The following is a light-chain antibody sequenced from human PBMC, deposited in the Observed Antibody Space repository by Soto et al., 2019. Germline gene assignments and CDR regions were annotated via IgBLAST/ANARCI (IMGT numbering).Light chain of an antibody. Sequence: QSALTQPASFFGPLGRRITTPSAGPLLDIGAYNLVSWYQQHPGKAPRLIFYEVRNRPSGIPLRFSASKSGNTASLTISGLQAEDEAHYYCSSFTSKSTLIFGGGTKLTVL. CDR2: EVR. CDR3: SSFTSKSTLI. V-gene: IGLV2-14*03. CDR1: LLDIGAYNL. J-gene: IGLJ2*01.